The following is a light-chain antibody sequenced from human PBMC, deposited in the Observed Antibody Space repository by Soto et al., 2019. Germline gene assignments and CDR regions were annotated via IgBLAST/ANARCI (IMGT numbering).Light chain of an antibody. V-gene: IGKV3-20*01. CDR2: GAS. CDR1: QSVSSSY. Sequence: IVLTQSPGTLSWSPWERPPLSCSSSQSVSSSYLAWYQQKPGQAPRLLIYGASSRATGIPARFSGSGSGTDFTLTISSLQSEDFAVYYCQQYDNWPWTFGQGTKVDIK. CDR3: QQYDNWPWT. J-gene: IGKJ1*01.